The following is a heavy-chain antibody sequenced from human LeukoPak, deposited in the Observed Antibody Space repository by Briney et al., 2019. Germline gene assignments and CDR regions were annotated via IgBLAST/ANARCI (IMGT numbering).Heavy chain of an antibody. D-gene: IGHD2-21*02. CDR3: ARVLPSYCGGDCYPGSKDY. CDR2: INWNGGST. Sequence: GGSLRLSWAASGFTFDDYGMSWVRQAPGKGLEWVSGINWNGGSTGYADSVKGRFTISRDNAKNSLYLQMNSLRAEDTALYYCARVLPSYCGGDCYPGSKDYWGQGTLVTVSS. V-gene: IGHV3-20*04. CDR1: GFTFDDYG. J-gene: IGHJ4*02.